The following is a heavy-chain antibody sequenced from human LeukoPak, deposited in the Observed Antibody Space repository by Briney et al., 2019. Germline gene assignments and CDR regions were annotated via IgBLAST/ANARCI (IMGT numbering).Heavy chain of an antibody. CDR1: GFTFSSYW. CDR3: AKDTFTGEYYFDY. Sequence: GGSLRLSCAASGFTFSSYWMHWVRQAPGKGLVWVSRINTDGSSTSYADSVKGRFTISRDNSKNTLYLQMNSLRAEDTAVYYCAKDTFTGEYYFDYWGQGTLVTVSS. V-gene: IGHV3-74*01. CDR2: INTDGSST. D-gene: IGHD7-27*01. J-gene: IGHJ4*02.